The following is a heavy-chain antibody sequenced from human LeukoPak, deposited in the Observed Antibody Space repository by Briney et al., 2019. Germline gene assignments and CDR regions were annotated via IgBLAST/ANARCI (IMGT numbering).Heavy chain of an antibody. CDR2: IYTSGST. Sequence: SETLSLTCTVSGGSISSYYWSWTRQPAGKGLEWIGRIYTSGSTNYNPSLRSRVTMSVDTSKNQFSLKLSSVTAADTAVYYCARDRGYGDYVLSEGWFDPWGQGTLVTVSS. J-gene: IGHJ5*02. CDR1: GGSISSYY. CDR3: ARDRGYGDYVLSEGWFDP. D-gene: IGHD4-17*01. V-gene: IGHV4-4*07.